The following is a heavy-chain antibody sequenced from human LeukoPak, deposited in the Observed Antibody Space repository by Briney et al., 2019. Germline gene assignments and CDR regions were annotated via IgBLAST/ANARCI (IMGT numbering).Heavy chain of an antibody. V-gene: IGHV1-2*02. CDR3: AKVGEDTTGWYNYYFDY. Sequence: GASVKVSCKASGYSFTGYYMHWVRQAPGQRLEWMGWINPKSGGTNYEQKFQSRVTMTRDTSISTAYMELSSLRSDDTALYYCAKVGEDTTGWYNYYFDYWGQGTLVTVSS. D-gene: IGHD6-19*01. CDR2: INPKSGGT. CDR1: GYSFTGYY. J-gene: IGHJ4*02.